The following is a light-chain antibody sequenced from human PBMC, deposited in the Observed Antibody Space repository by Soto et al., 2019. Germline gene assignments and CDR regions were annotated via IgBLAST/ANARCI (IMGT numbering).Light chain of an antibody. V-gene: IGKV3-15*01. J-gene: IGKJ1*01. CDR2: GAS. Sequence: EIVMTQSPATLSVSPGERATLSCRASQSVSGNLAWYQQKPGQAPRLLIYGASTRATGIPVRFSGSGSETEFTLTISSLQSEDFAVYYCQQYNNWPPWTFGQGTKVEIK. CDR1: QSVSGN. CDR3: QQYNNWPPWT.